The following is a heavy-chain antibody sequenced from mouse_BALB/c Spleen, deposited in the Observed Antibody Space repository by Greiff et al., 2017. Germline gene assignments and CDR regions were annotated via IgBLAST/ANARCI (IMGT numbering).Heavy chain of an antibody. V-gene: IGHV1-87*01. Sequence: QVQLKESGAELARPGASVKLSCKASGYTFTSYWMQWVKQRPGQGLEWIGAIYPGDGDTRYTQKFKGKATLTADKSSSTAYMQLSSLASEDSAVYYCARSSGTPYFDYWGQGTTLTVSS. CDR3: ARSSGTPYFDY. CDR1: GYTFTSYW. D-gene: IGHD4-1*01. CDR2: IYPGDGDT. J-gene: IGHJ2*01.